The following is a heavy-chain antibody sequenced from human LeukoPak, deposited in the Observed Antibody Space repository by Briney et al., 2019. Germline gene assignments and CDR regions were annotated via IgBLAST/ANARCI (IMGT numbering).Heavy chain of an antibody. V-gene: IGHV4-38-2*02. CDR1: GSSISSGYY. CDR2: IHYSGNS. D-gene: IGHD3-3*01. J-gene: IGHJ4*02. CDR3: ARSPTIFGVVVFNY. Sequence: SETLSLTCTGFGSSISSGYYYGWIRQPPGKGLEWIASIHYSGNSYYNPSLKSRVTVSVDTSKNQLSLNLSSVTAAETAVYYCARSPTIFGVVVFNYWGQGTLVTVSS.